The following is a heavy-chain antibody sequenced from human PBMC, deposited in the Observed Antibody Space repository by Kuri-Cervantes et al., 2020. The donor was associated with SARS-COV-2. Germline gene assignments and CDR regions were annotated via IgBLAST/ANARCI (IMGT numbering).Heavy chain of an antibody. CDR3: AKAEVRSEFGYFYYGMDV. CDR1: GFTFSSYS. Sequence: GESLKISCAASGFTFSSYSMNWVRQAPGKGLEWVSAISGSGGSTYYADSVKGRFTISRDNSKNTLYLQMNSLRAEDTAVYYCAKAEVRSEFGYFYYGMDVWGQGTTVTVSS. D-gene: IGHD3-16*01. V-gene: IGHV3-23*01. J-gene: IGHJ6*02. CDR2: ISGSGGST.